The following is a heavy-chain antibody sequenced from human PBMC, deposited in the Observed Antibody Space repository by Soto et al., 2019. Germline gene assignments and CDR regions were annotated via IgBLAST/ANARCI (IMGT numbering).Heavy chain of an antibody. CDR1: GFTFDDYA. CDR3: AKDLGYSGYDSHFDY. Sequence: PGGSLRLSCAASGFTFDDYAMHWVRQAPGKGLEWVSGISWNSGSIGYADSVKGRFIISRDNAKNSLYLQMNSLRAEDTALYYCAKDLGYSGYDSHFDYWGQGTLVTVSS. V-gene: IGHV3-9*01. D-gene: IGHD5-12*01. J-gene: IGHJ4*02. CDR2: ISWNSGSI.